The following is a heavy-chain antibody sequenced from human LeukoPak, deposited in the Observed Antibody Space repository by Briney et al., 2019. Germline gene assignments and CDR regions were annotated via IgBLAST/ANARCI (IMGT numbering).Heavy chain of an antibody. CDR3: ARASPYGGYVTGVGSQGKGAHELDY. V-gene: IGHV3-21*01. D-gene: IGHD5-12*01. CDR2: ISSSSSYI. J-gene: IGHJ4*02. CDR1: GFTFSDYS. Sequence: GGSLRLSCAASGFTFSDYSMNWVRQAPGKGLEWVSSISSSSSYIYYADSVKGRFTISRDNAENSLYLQMSSLRAEDTAVYYCARASPYGGYVTGVGSQGKGAHELDYWGQGTLVTVSS.